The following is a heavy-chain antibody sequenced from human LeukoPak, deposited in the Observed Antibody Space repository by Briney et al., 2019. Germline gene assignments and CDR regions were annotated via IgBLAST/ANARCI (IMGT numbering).Heavy chain of an antibody. J-gene: IGHJ6*03. CDR2: MNPNSGGT. Sequence: ASVKVSCKASGYTFTSYDINWVRQATGQGLEWMGWMNPNSGGTNYAQKFQGRVTMTRDTSISTAYMELSRLRSDDTAVYYCASSGRGYYMDVWGKGTTVTVSS. CDR3: ASSGRGYYMDV. D-gene: IGHD3-10*01. CDR1: GYTFTSYD. V-gene: IGHV1-2*02.